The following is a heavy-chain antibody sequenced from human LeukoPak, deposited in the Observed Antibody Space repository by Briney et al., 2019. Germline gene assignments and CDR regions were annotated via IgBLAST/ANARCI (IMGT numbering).Heavy chain of an antibody. J-gene: IGHJ5*02. Sequence: GGSLRLSCAASGFIFSNHGMSWVRQAPGKGLEWVAVISYDGSNKYYADSVKGRFTISRDNSKNTLYLQMNSLRAEDTAVYYCAKDRHYYYDSSGYRNWFDPWGQGTLVTVSS. CDR2: ISYDGSNK. CDR1: GFIFSNHG. D-gene: IGHD3-22*01. V-gene: IGHV3-30*18. CDR3: AKDRHYYYDSSGYRNWFDP.